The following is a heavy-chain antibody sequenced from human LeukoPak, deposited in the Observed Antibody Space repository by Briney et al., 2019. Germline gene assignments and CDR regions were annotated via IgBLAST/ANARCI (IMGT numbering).Heavy chain of an antibody. J-gene: IGHJ6*02. CDR3: AKGGYCSSTSCYDYYYGMDV. CDR1: GFTFSSYA. V-gene: IGHV3-23*01. CDR2: ISGSGSST. Sequence: GGSLRLSCAASGFTFSSYAMSWVRQAPGKGLEWVSAISGSGSSTYYADSVKGRFTISRDNSKNTLYLQMNSLRAEDTAVYYCAKGGYCSSTSCYDYYYGMDVWGQGTTVTVSS. D-gene: IGHD2-2*01.